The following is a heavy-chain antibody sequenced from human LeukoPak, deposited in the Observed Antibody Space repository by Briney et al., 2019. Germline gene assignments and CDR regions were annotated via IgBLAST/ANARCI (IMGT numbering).Heavy chain of an antibody. D-gene: IGHD6-19*01. CDR3: ARDKAPSGWHKRWWFDP. Sequence: ASVKVSCKASGYTFTGYYMHWVRQAPGQGLEWMGWINPNSGGTNYAQKFQGRVTTTRDTSISTAYMELSRLRSDDTAVYYCARDKAPSGWHKRWWFDPWGQGTLVTVSS. J-gene: IGHJ5*02. V-gene: IGHV1-2*02. CDR2: INPNSGGT. CDR1: GYTFTGYY.